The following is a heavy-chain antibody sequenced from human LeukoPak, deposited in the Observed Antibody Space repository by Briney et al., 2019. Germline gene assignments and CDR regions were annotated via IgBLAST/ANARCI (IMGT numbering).Heavy chain of an antibody. J-gene: IGHJ5*01. CDR2: IIPIFRTT. Sequence: SVKVSCKASGGTFSNYAFSWVRQAPGQGLEWMGGIIPIFRTTNYAEHFQGRVTITTDESTNTAYLDLSSLRSEDTAVYYCAKDDGSATMGFDSWGRGTLVSVSS. V-gene: IGHV1-69*05. CDR3: AKDDGSATMGFDS. CDR1: GGTFSNYA. D-gene: IGHD1-26*01.